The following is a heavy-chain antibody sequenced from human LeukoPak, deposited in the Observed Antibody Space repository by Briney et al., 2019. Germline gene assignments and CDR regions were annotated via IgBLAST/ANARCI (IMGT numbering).Heavy chain of an antibody. J-gene: IGHJ4*02. CDR3: AKAPVTSCRGAYCYPFDS. CDR1: GFTFSSYA. V-gene: IGHV3-23*01. CDR2: TSSSDAGT. Sequence: GGSLRLSCAASGFTFSSYAMSWVRQAPGKGLEWVAATSSSDAGTYHADSVRGRFTISRDNSKNTLYLQMNNLRAEDAAVYFCAKAPVTSCRGAYCYPFDSWGQGTLVTVSS. D-gene: IGHD2-21*01.